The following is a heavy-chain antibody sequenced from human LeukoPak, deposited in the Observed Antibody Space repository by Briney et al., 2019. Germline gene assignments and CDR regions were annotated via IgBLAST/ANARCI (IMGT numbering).Heavy chain of an antibody. Sequence: RASVKVSCKVSGYTLSELSMQWVRQAPGKGLEWMGGFHPEDAESVYAQKFQGRVTMTEDTSTDTAYMELSSLRSEDTAVYYCATGSGYDYSYYGVDVWGQGTTVTVSS. CDR2: FHPEDAES. D-gene: IGHD5-12*01. J-gene: IGHJ6*02. CDR3: ATGSGYDYSYYGVDV. V-gene: IGHV1-24*01. CDR1: GYTLSELS.